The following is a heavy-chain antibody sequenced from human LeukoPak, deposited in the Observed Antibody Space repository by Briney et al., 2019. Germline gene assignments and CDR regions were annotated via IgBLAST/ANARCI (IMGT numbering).Heavy chain of an antibody. D-gene: IGHD3-22*01. Sequence: ASVKVSCKASGGTFSSYAISWVRQAPGQGLEWMGGIIPIFGTANYAQKFQGRVTITADKSTSTAYMELSSLRSEDTAVYYCARGTYYYDSSGLKVYYFDYWGQGTLVTVSS. CDR2: IIPIFGTA. V-gene: IGHV1-69*06. CDR1: GGTFSSYA. CDR3: ARGTYYYDSSGLKVYYFDY. J-gene: IGHJ4*02.